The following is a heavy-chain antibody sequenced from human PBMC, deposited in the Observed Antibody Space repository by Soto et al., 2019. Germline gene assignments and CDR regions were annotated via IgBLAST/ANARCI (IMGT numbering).Heavy chain of an antibody. CDR1: GYTFIRYG. V-gene: IGHV1-18*01. J-gene: IGHJ6*02. CDR3: AGGGYYDNYWGKLSHYGLDV. Sequence: QVQLAQSANEVKKPGASVRVSCKAAGYTFIRYGIAWVRQAPGQGLEWMGWISPYNDYTVYAQKFQGRVSMTADTSTRTVYMNLRGLKSDATAVYYVAGGGYYDNYWGKLSHYGLDVWGQGTWVSVSS. D-gene: IGHD3-16*01. CDR2: ISPYNDYT.